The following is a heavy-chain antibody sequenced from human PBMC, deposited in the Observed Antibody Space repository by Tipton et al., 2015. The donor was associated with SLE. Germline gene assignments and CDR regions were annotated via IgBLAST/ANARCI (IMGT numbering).Heavy chain of an antibody. CDR3: ARQMQRCTACPKFFDY. CDR1: GVSISTYY. J-gene: IGHJ4*02. V-gene: IGHV4-4*07. CDR2: MYLSGST. D-gene: IGHD2-21*02. Sequence: TLSLTCTVSGVSISTYYWAWIRQPAGKGLEWVGRMYLSGSTNYNPSLKSRVTMSVDTSRNQFSLNLGSVTAADTAIYYCARQMQRCTACPKFFDYWGQGTLVTVSS.